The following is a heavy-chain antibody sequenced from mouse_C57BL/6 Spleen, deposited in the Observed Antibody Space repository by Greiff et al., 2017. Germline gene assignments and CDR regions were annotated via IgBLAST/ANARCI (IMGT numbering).Heavy chain of an antibody. CDR2: IDPENGDT. J-gene: IGHJ3*01. V-gene: IGHV14-4*01. CDR1: GFNIKDDY. D-gene: IGHD2-5*01. CDR3: TNYSNYVWFAY. Sequence: DVKLQESGAELVRPGASVKLSCTASGFNIKDDYMHWVKQRPEQGLEWIGWIDPENGDTEYASKFQGKATITADTSSNTAYLQLSSLTSEDTAVYYCTNYSNYVWFAYWGQGTLVTVSA.